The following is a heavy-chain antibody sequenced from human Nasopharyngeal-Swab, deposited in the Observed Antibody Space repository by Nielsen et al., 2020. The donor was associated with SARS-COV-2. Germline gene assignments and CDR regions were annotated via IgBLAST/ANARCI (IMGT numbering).Heavy chain of an antibody. CDR3: ARAPIVVVITHFDY. J-gene: IGHJ4*02. CDR1: GGSTISGGYY. D-gene: IGHD3-22*01. Sequence: SETPSPTCTVSGGSTISGGYYWSWIRQHPGKGLEWIGYTYYSGSTYYNPSLKSRVTISVDTSKNQFSLKLSSVTAADTAVYYCARAPIVVVITHFDYWGQGTLVTVSS. CDR2: TYYSGST. V-gene: IGHV4-31*03.